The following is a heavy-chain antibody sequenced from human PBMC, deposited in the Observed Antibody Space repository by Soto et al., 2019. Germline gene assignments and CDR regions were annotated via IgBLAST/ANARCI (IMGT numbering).Heavy chain of an antibody. CDR2: IYPGDSDT. CDR3: ARHNDYGDYISYYYYYGMDV. CDR1: GYSFTSYC. D-gene: IGHD4-17*01. V-gene: IGHV5-51*01. Sequence: PVESLKISCKGSGYSFTSYCIGWVRQMPGKGLEWMGIIYPGDSDTRYSPSFQGQVTISADKSISTAYLQWSSLKASDTAMYYCARHNDYGDYISYYYYYGMDVWGQGTTVTVSS. J-gene: IGHJ6*02.